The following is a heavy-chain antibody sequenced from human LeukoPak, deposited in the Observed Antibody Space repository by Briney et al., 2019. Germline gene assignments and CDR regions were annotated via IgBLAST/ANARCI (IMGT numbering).Heavy chain of an antibody. CDR2: IDPSDSYT. V-gene: IGHV5-10-1*01. CDR3: ARRPLYGSGSYYTPYFDY. D-gene: IGHD3-10*01. J-gene: IGHJ4*02. Sequence: GESLKISCKASGYSFTSYWISWVRQMPGKGLEWMGRIDPSDSYTNYSPSFQGHVTISADKSISPAYLQWSSLKASDTAMYYCARRPLYGSGSYYTPYFDYWGQGTLVSVSS. CDR1: GYSFTSYW.